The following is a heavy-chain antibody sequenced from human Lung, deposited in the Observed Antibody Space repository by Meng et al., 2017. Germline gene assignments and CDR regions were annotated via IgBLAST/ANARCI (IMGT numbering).Heavy chain of an antibody. V-gene: IGHV1-69*13. CDR1: GGSFSTRT. CDR2: LIAVFDKT. D-gene: IGHD1-14*01. Sequence: QVQWVQSGAEVKKPGSSVKVACKTSGGSFSTRTFSWVRQAPGQGLEWMGGLIAVFDKTKAAPRFQDRVTFTADESTSTAYMELSSLTFDDTAVYFCARGRRNEPLFDYWGQGTLVTVSS. CDR3: ARGRRNEPLFDY. J-gene: IGHJ4*02.